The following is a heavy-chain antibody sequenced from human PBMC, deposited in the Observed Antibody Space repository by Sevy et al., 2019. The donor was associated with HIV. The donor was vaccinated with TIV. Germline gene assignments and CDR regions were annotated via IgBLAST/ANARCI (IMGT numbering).Heavy chain of an antibody. V-gene: IGHV3-23*01. J-gene: IGHJ6*02. CDR1: GFTFSSYA. CDR3: AKDGEKIFGVVIDYYYYGMDV. Sequence: GGSLRLSCAASGFTFSSYAMSWVRQAPGKGLEWDSAISGSGGSTYYADSVKGRFTISRDNSKNTLYLQMNSLRAEDTAVYYCAKDGEKIFGVVIDYYYYGMDVWGQGTTVTVSS. CDR2: ISGSGGST. D-gene: IGHD3-3*01.